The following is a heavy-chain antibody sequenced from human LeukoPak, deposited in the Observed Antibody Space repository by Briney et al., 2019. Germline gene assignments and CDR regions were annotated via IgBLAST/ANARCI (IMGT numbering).Heavy chain of an antibody. V-gene: IGHV4-39*01. CDR2: IHYSGST. J-gene: IGHJ4*02. CDR1: GVSISSGSYN. CDR3: ARHAGSSGYPSSFGY. Sequence: SETLSLTCTVSGVSISSGSYNWGWIRQRPGQGLESIVTIHYSGSTYYDPSLKSRVTRSVDTSKNQFSLKLSSVTAADTAVYYCARHAGSSGYPSSFGYWGQGTLVTVSS. D-gene: IGHD3-22*01.